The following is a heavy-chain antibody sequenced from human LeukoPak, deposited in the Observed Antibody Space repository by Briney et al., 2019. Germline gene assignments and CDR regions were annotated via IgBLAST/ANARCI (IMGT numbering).Heavy chain of an antibody. Sequence: GGSLRLSCAASGFTCSSYAMSWVRQAPGKGLEWVSAISGSGGSTYYADSVKGRFTISRDNSKNTLYLQMNSLRAEDTAVYYCAKALYYDILTGYWPFDYWGQGTLVTVSS. J-gene: IGHJ4*02. CDR3: AKALYYDILTGYWPFDY. CDR2: ISGSGGST. CDR1: GFTCSSYA. D-gene: IGHD3-9*01. V-gene: IGHV3-23*01.